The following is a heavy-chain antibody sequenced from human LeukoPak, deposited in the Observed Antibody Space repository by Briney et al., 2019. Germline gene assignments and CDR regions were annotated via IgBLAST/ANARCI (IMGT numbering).Heavy chain of an antibody. V-gene: IGHV4-59*01. CDR1: SGSFSGYY. CDR2: IYYSGST. Sequence: TSETLSLTCGISSGSFSGYYWSWIRQPPGKGLEWIGYIYYSGSTNYNPSLKSRVTISVETSKNQFSLKLKSVTAADTAVYYCARGGYYGSGNDFRFDPWGQGTLVTVSS. D-gene: IGHD3-10*01. CDR3: ARGGYYGSGNDFRFDP. J-gene: IGHJ5*02.